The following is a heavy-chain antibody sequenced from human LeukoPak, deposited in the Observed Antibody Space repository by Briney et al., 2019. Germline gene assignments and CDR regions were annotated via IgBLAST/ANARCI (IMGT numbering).Heavy chain of an antibody. D-gene: IGHD1-20*01. V-gene: IGHV3-73*01. J-gene: IGHJ4*02. Sequence: GGSLRLSCAASGFTFSGSTMHCVRQASGKGLEWVGRVGNKASSYATAYAASVKGRFTISRDDSKNTAYLQMNSLKTEDTAVYYCTRSLNWIREYWGQGTLVTVSS. CDR2: VGNKASSYAT. CDR3: TRSLNWIREY. CDR1: GFTFSGST.